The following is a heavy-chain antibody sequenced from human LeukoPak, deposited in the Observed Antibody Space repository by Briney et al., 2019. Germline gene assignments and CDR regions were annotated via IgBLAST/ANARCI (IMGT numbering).Heavy chain of an antibody. CDR1: GGSISRYY. J-gene: IGHJ4*02. CDR3: AREGDSSVFDY. D-gene: IGHD3-22*01. Sequence: SETLSLTCTVSGGSISRYYWSWIRQPPGKGLEWIEYIYYSGSTNYNPSLKSRVTISVDTPKNQFSLKLSSVTAADTAVYYCAREGDSSVFDYWGQGTLVTVSS. V-gene: IGHV4-59*01. CDR2: IYYSGST.